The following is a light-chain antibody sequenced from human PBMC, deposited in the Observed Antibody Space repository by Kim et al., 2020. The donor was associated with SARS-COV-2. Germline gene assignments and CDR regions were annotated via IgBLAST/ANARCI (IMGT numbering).Light chain of an antibody. Sequence: EIVLTQSPGTLSLSPGERATLSCRASQSISSDYLAWYQQKAGQAPRLLIYGASSGATGIPDRFSGSGSGTDFTLTISRLEPEDFAVYYCQQYGSPPLTFGGGTKVDIK. V-gene: IGKV3-20*01. CDR2: GAS. CDR1: QSISSDY. CDR3: QQYGSPPLT. J-gene: IGKJ4*02.